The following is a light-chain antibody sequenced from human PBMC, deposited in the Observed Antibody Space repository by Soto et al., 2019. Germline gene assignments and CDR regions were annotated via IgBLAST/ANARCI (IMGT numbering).Light chain of an antibody. Sequence: DIQMTQSPSTLSAPVGDRVTITCRSSQSISSWLAWYQQKPRKAPKLLIYDASSLESGVPSRFSGSGSGTEFTLTISSLQPDDFATYYCQQYNSYSRTFGQGTKV. CDR3: QQYNSYSRT. CDR1: QSISSW. V-gene: IGKV1-5*01. J-gene: IGKJ1*01. CDR2: DAS.